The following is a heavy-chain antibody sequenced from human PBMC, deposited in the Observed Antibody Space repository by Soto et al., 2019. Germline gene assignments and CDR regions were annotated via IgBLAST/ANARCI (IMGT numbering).Heavy chain of an antibody. Sequence: QVQLRQWGAGLVKPSETLSLTCAFYGGSFNGYYWNWIRQPPGKRLEWIGKINHSGSTNYNPSLKTRVSISVDTSKNRFSLRLTSVTVADTAVYYCASQRPPLTTFDYWGEGNLVTVSS. V-gene: IGHV4-34*01. CDR2: INHSGST. CDR3: ASQRPPLTTFDY. D-gene: IGHD4-17*01. CDR1: GGSFNGYY. J-gene: IGHJ4*02.